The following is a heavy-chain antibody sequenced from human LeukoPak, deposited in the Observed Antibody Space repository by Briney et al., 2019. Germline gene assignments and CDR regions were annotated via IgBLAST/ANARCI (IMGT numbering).Heavy chain of an antibody. CDR3: ASPDILTGYYSFDY. D-gene: IGHD3-9*01. J-gene: IGHJ4*02. CDR1: GYTFTGYY. CDR2: INPNSGGT. Sequence: GASVKVSCKASGYTFTGYYMHWVRQAPGQGLAWMGWINPNSGGTNYAQKFQGRVTMTRGTSISTAYMELSRLRSDDTAVYYCASPDILTGYYSFDYWGQGTLVTVSS. V-gene: IGHV1-2*02.